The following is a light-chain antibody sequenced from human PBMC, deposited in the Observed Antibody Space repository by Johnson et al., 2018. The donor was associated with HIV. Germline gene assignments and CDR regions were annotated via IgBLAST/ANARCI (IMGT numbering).Light chain of an antibody. CDR3: GTWDSGLGAVYV. Sequence: QSVLTQPPSVSAAPGQEVTISCSGSYSNIGSNYVSWYQLLPGTAPKLLIYENNKRPSGIPDRFSGSKSGTSATLGITGLQTGDEADYYCGTWDSGLGAVYVFGPGTKVTVL. CDR1: YSNIGSNY. V-gene: IGLV1-51*02. J-gene: IGLJ1*01. CDR2: ENN.